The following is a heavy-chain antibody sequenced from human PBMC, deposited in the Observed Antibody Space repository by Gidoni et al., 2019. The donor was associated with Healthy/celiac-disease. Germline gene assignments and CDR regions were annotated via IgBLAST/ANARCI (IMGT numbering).Heavy chain of an antibody. V-gene: IGHV3-30*18. CDR2: ISYDGSNK. D-gene: IGHD6-19*01. CDR1: GFPFSSYG. Sequence: QVQLVASGGGVVQPGRSLVLPCAASGFPFSSYGMHWVRQAPGKGLEWVAVISYDGSNKYYADSVKGRFTISRDNSKNTLYLQMNSLRAEDTAVYYCAKDMSSSGWYGDFDYWGQGTLVTVSS. CDR3: AKDMSSSGWYGDFDY. J-gene: IGHJ4*02.